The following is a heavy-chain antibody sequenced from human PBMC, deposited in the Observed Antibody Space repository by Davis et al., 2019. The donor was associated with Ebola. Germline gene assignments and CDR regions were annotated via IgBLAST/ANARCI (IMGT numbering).Heavy chain of an antibody. CDR1: GGSFSGYY. D-gene: IGHD2-15*01. CDR3: ARGGLGYCSGGSCRNWFDP. J-gene: IGHJ5*02. CDR2: IYYSGST. V-gene: IGHV4-34*01. Sequence: SETLSLTCAVYGGSFSGYYWGWIRQPPGKGLEWIGSIYYSGSTYYNPSLKSRVTISVDTSKNQFSLKLSSVTAADTAVYYCARGGLGYCSGGSCRNWFDPWGQGTLVTVSS.